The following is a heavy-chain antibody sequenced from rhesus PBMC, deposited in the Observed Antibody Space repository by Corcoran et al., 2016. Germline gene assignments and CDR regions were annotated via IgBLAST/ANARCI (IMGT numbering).Heavy chain of an antibody. V-gene: IGHV4-147*01. CDR3: ARDPLAAAGTEFDY. CDR1: GASISSNS. Sequence: QVQLQESGPGLVKPSETLPLTCAVPGASISSNSWSWIRQPPGKGLEWFGYLYGGSGSTSSNPSLKSRVTISKDTSKNQFSLKLSSVTAADTAVYYCARDPLAAAGTEFDYWGQGVLVTVSS. D-gene: IGHD6-25*01. J-gene: IGHJ4*01. CDR2: LYGGSGST.